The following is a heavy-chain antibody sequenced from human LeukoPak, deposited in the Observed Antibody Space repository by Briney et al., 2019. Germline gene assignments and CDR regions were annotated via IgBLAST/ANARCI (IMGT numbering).Heavy chain of an antibody. Sequence: SETLSLTCTVSGDSISITNWWSWVRQTPGKGLEWIGEIYHRGSTYYNPSLKSRVTISIDKSKNQFSLKLDSVTAADTALYYCARGGSSSSLERPFDYWGQGTLVTVSS. CDR2: IYHRGST. J-gene: IGHJ4*02. V-gene: IGHV4-4*02. D-gene: IGHD6-6*01. CDR3: ARGGSSSSLERPFDY. CDR1: GDSISITNW.